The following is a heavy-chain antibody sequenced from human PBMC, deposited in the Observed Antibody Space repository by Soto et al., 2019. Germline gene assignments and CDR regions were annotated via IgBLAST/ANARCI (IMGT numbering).Heavy chain of an antibody. CDR3: ARDSSYYDSSGYLYGMDV. CDR1: GFTFSSYA. Sequence: GGSLRLSCAASGFTFSSYAMHWVRKAPGKGLEWVAVISYDGSNKYYADSVKGRFTISRDNSKNTLYLQMNSLRAEDTAVYYCARDSSYYDSSGYLYGMDVWGQGT. CDR2: ISYDGSNK. D-gene: IGHD3-22*01. V-gene: IGHV3-30-3*01. J-gene: IGHJ6*02.